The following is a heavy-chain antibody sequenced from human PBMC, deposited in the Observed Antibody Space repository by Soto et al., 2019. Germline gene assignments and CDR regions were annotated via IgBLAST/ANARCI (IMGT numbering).Heavy chain of an antibody. Sequence: QVQLQESGPGLLKPSETLSLTCTVSGGSIRSYCWTWIRQPPGEGLEWIGCICNSGSTNYNPSLKRRVTISVDTPMNQFSLQLSSVTVADTAVYYCAGGGSIVVATRRLMDVWGKGTTVTVSS. J-gene: IGHJ6*03. V-gene: IGHV4-59*03. D-gene: IGHD3-22*01. CDR3: AGGGSIVVATRRLMDV. CDR2: ICNSGST. CDR1: GGSIRSYC.